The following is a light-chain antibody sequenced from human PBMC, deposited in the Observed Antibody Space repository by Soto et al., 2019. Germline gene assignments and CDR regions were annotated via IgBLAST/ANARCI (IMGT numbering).Light chain of an antibody. Sequence: QSALTQPASVSGSPGQSITISCTGTSSDVGGYNYVSWYQQHPGKAPKLMICDVSKRPSGVSNRFSGSKSGNTASLTISGLQAEDEADYYCSSYTSSSNQVFGGGTKLTVL. V-gene: IGLV2-14*03. CDR1: SSDVGGYNY. CDR2: DVS. J-gene: IGLJ2*01. CDR3: SSYTSSSNQV.